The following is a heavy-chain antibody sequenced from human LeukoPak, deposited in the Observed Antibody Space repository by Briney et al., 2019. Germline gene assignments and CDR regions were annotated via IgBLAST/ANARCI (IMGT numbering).Heavy chain of an antibody. V-gene: IGHV1-2*02. D-gene: IGHD5-12*01. CDR3: AKDRARVATMVDGFEV. J-gene: IGHJ3*01. CDR2: ISPDSGAS. CDR1: GYTFSGHY. Sequence: ASLKVSCKASGYTFSGHYIHWVRQAPGQGLEWMGRISPDSGASKYAQRFQGRVIMTRDTSISTAYMELSSLRSDDTAVYYCAKDRARVATMVDGFEVWGQGTMVTVS.